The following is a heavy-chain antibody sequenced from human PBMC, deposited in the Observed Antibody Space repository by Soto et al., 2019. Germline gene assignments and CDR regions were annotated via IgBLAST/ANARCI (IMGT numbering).Heavy chain of an antibody. J-gene: IGHJ6*03. Sequence: ASVKVSCKASGYTFTSYDINWVRQATGQGLEWMGWMNPNSGNTGYAQKFQGRVTMTRNTSISTAYMELSSLRSEDTAVYYCARGRGDYVYYLIYYYYFMDFWGKGTTVTVSS. V-gene: IGHV1-8*01. D-gene: IGHD4-17*01. CDR1: GYTFTSYD. CDR3: ARGRGDYVYYLIYYYYFMDF. CDR2: MNPNSGNT.